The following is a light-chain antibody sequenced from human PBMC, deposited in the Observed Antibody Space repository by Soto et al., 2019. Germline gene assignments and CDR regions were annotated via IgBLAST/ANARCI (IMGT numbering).Light chain of an antibody. Sequence: EIVMTQSPVTLSVSPGERATLSCRTSQDIYNNLAWYQQKPGQAPRLLIYAASTRATGIPARFSGSGSGTEFTLTISSLQSEDFAVYYCQQYFNWPPYTFGQGTDLEIK. V-gene: IGKV3-15*01. CDR1: QDIYNN. CDR3: QQYFNWPPYT. CDR2: AAS. J-gene: IGKJ2*01.